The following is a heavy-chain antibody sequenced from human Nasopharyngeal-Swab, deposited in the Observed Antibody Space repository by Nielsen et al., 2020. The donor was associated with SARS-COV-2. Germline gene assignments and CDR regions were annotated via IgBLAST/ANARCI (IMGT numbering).Heavy chain of an antibody. J-gene: IGHJ4*02. D-gene: IGHD2-8*01. CDR1: GFTFDDYA. Sequence: GGSLRLSCAASGFTFDDYAMHWVRQAPGKGLEWVSGISWNSGSIGYADSVKGRFTISRDNAKNSLYLQMNSLRAEDTALYYCAKAQSISLMVYAVPFDYWGQGTLVTVS. CDR3: AKAQSISLMVYAVPFDY. CDR2: ISWNSGSI. V-gene: IGHV3-9*01.